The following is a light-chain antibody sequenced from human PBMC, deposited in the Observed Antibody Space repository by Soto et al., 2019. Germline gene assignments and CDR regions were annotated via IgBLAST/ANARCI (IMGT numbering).Light chain of an antibody. Sequence: QSVLTQPRSVSGSPGQSVTISCTGTSSDVGGYNYVSWYQQHPGKAPKVMIYDVSERPSGVPDRSSGSKSGNTASLTISGLQAEDEADYYCCSYAGSPRYVFGTGTKLTVL. CDR1: SSDVGGYNY. V-gene: IGLV2-11*01. J-gene: IGLJ1*01. CDR3: CSYAGSPRYV. CDR2: DVS.